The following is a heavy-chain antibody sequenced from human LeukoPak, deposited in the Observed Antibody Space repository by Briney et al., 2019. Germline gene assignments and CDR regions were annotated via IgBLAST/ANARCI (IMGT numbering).Heavy chain of an antibody. CDR1: GFTFSSYE. CDR2: ISSSGSTI. Sequence: PGGSLRLSCAASGFTFSSYEMNWVRQAPGKGLEWVSYISSSGSTIYYADPVKGRFTISRDNAKNSVYLQMNSLRAEDTAVYHCARGDSSGYYYSYWGQGTLVTVSS. D-gene: IGHD3-22*01. V-gene: IGHV3-48*03. J-gene: IGHJ4*02. CDR3: ARGDSSGYYYSY.